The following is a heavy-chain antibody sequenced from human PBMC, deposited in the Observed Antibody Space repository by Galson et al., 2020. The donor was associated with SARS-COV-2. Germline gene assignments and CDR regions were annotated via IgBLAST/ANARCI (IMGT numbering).Heavy chain of an antibody. CDR3: ASGYCSGGSCYSQDWYFDL. CDR1: GFTFSSYG. D-gene: IGHD2-15*01. J-gene: IGHJ2*01. V-gene: IGHV3-30*03. CDR2: ISYDGSNQ. Sequence: ELDAGGSLRLSCAASGFTFSSYGMPWVRQAPGKGLEWVAVISYDGSNQYYADSVKGRFTISRDNSKNTLYLQMNSLRAEDTAVYYCASGYCSGGSCYSQDWYFDLWGRGTLVTVSS.